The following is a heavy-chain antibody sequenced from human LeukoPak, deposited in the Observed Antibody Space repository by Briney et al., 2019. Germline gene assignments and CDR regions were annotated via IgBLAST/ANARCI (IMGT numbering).Heavy chain of an antibody. Sequence: SQTLSLTCTVSDDSLISGTYYWNWIRQYPGKGLEWVGYIHFTGSTDYSPSLKSRGTISVDKSKNHFSLNVNSVTAADTAVYYCARATTATTGFGYFDPWGQGALVTVSP. D-gene: IGHD4-17*01. CDR2: IHFTGST. V-gene: IGHV4-31*03. CDR3: ARATTATTGFGYFDP. CDR1: DDSLISGTYY. J-gene: IGHJ4*02.